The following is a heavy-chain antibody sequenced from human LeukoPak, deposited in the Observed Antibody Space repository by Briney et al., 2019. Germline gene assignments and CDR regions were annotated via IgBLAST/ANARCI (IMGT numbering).Heavy chain of an antibody. CDR2: IYSGGRT. J-gene: IGHJ3*02. D-gene: IGHD4-23*01. CDR3: ARGVPGAYGGGAFDI. Sequence: GGSLRLSCAASGFTFNNAWMSWVRQAPGKGLEWVSLIYSGGRTYYADSVKGRFTLSRDNSKNTLYLQMNSLRAEDTAVFYCARGVPGAYGGGAFDIWGQGTKVTVSS. V-gene: IGHV3-66*01. CDR1: GFTFNNAW.